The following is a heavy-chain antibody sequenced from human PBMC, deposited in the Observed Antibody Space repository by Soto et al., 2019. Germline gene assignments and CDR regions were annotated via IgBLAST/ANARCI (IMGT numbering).Heavy chain of an antibody. V-gene: IGHV3-7*04. D-gene: IGHD6-19*01. Sequence: EVQLVESGGGLVQPGGSLRLSCAASGFTFSSSWMSWVRQAPGKGLEWVANIKKDGSEKNYVDSVKGRFTISRDNAKNSLSLQMNPLRAEDTALYYCTRGSGWYFDDWGQGTLVIVS. CDR3: TRGSGWYFDD. CDR1: GFTFSSSW. J-gene: IGHJ4*02. CDR2: IKKDGSEK.